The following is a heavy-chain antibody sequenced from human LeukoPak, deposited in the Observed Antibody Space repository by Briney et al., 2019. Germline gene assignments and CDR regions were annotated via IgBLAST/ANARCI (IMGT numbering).Heavy chain of an antibody. CDR1: GGSIGRSRYY. Sequence: KSSETLSLTCTVSGGSIGRSRYYWGWIRQPPGTGLEWIGSIYYTGSIYYNPSLKSRVTISVDTSQNQFSPKLNSVTAADTAVYYCTRRGDPLDYWGQGALVTVSS. D-gene: IGHD3-16*01. J-gene: IGHJ4*02. CDR3: TRRGDPLDY. V-gene: IGHV4-39*01. CDR2: IYYTGSI.